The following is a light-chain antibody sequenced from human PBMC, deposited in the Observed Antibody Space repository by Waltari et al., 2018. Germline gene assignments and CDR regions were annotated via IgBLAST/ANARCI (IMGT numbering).Light chain of an antibody. CDR1: KLGEKY. J-gene: IGLJ1*01. CDR2: QDS. V-gene: IGLV3-1*01. Sequence: SYEVTQPPSVSVSPGQTATIPCSATKLGEKYVCWYQQKPGQSPVLVMYQDSKRPSGIPERFSGSNSGDTATLTISGTQALDEADYYCQTWDNTTVFGSGTRVTVL. CDR3: QTWDNTTV.